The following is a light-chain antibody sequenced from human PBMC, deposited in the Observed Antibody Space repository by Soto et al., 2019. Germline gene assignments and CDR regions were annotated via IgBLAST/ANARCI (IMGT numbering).Light chain of an antibody. Sequence: SVLTKPASVTRSPGRSNTISCTGTSSDVGSYSLVSWYQHHPGKAPQLMIYEDIKRPSGVSNRFSGSKSGNTASLTISGLQAEDEADYYCCSYAGSSSYVFGTGTKVTVL. J-gene: IGLJ1*01. CDR3: CSYAGSSSYV. CDR2: EDI. V-gene: IGLV2-23*01. CDR1: SSDVGSYSL.